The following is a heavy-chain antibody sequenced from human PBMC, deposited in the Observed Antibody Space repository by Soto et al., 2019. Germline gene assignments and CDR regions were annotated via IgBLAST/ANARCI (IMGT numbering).Heavy chain of an antibody. D-gene: IGHD3-22*01. CDR2: ISSGGSNE. J-gene: IGHJ4*02. CDR1: GFTFSTYT. CDR3: AKEVRGDDFDSSGYLGY. V-gene: IGHV3-30*18. Sequence: GGSLRLSCAASGFTFSTYTMHWVRQAPGKGPEWVSVISSGGSNEDYRDSVKGRFIISRDNAKNTLHLQMNSLRSEDTAVYYCAKEVRGDDFDSSGYLGYWGQGTLVTVSS.